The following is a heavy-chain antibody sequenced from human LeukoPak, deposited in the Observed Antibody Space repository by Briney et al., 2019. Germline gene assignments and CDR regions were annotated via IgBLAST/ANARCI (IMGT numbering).Heavy chain of an antibody. D-gene: IGHD6-19*01. J-gene: IGHJ4*02. CDR3: ARVSSSGWYVDY. CDR2: ISYDGSNK. CDR1: GFTFSSYA. Sequence: PGRSLGLSCAASGFTFSSYAMHWVRQAPGKGLEWVAVISYDGSNKYYADSVKGRFTISRDNSKNTLYLQMNSLRAEDTAVYYCARVSSSGWYVDYWGQGTLVTVSS. V-gene: IGHV3-30*04.